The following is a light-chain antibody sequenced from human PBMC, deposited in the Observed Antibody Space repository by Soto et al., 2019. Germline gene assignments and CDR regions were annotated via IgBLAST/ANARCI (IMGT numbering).Light chain of an antibody. CDR2: AAS. V-gene: IGKV1-27*01. J-gene: IGKJ4*01. Sequence: DIQMTQSPSSLSASVGDRVTITCRASPGININLAWYQQKPGKVPKLLIYAASTLQPGVPSRFSGSGFDTDFTLTISSLQPEDVATYYCQKYNSAPLTFGGGTKVEIK. CDR1: PGININ. CDR3: QKYNSAPLT.